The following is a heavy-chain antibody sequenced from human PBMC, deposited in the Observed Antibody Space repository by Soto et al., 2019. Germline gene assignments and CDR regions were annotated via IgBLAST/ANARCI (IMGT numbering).Heavy chain of an antibody. J-gene: IGHJ4*02. Sequence: PSETLSLTCTVDSISTYYWNWIRQPPGKGLEWIGYIYYMGRTNYNSSLKSRVTISIDTSKNQFSLKLSSVTAADTAIYFCARDPVGVTHFDYWGQGAPVTVSS. V-gene: IGHV4-59*01. CDR2: IYYMGRT. D-gene: IGHD1-26*01. CDR3: ARDPVGVTHFDY. CDR1: SISTYY.